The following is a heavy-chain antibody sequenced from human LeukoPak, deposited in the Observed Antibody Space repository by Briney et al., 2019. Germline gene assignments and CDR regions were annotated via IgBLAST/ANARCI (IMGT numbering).Heavy chain of an antibody. V-gene: IGHV4-38-2*01. J-gene: IGHJ6*03. CDR3: ARSSRPTRYYYMDV. CDR1: GYSISSGYY. CDR2: IYHSGST. Sequence: SETLSLTCAVSGYSISSGYYWGWIRQPPGKGLEWIGSIYHSGSTYYNPSLKSRVTISVDTSKNQFSLKLSSMTAADTAVYYCARSSRPTRYYYMDVWGKGTTVTVSS.